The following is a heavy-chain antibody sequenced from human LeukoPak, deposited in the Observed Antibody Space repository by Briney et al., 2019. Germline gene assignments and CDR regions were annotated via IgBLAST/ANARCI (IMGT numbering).Heavy chain of an antibody. D-gene: IGHD2-2*01. CDR3: AKDFDVLVVVPAVDLDY. Sequence: GGSLRLSCAASGFTVSSNYMSWVRQAPGKGLEWVAVISYDGSNKYYADSVKGRFTISRDNSKNTLYLQMNSLRAEDTAVYYCAKDFDVLVVVPAVDLDYWGQGTLVTVSS. V-gene: IGHV3-30*18. CDR2: ISYDGSNK. CDR1: GFTVSSNY. J-gene: IGHJ4*02.